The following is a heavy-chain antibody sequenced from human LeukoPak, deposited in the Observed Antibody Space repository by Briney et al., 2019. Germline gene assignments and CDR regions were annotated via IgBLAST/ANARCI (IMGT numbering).Heavy chain of an antibody. CDR1: GFTFSNYN. V-gene: IGHV3-21*01. CDR3: ARGSVAGRQRAPPKEWFDP. J-gene: IGHJ5*02. CDR2: ITSTSSYI. Sequence: PGGSLRLSCAASGFTFSNYNINWVRQAPGKGLEWVSSITSTSSYIYYADSVKGRFTISRDNAKNSLYLQMNSLRGDDTAVYYCARGSVAGRQRAPPKEWFDPWGQGTLVTVSS. D-gene: IGHD6-6*01.